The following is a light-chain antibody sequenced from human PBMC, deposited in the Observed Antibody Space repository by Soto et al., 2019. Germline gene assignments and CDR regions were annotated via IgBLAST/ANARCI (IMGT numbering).Light chain of an antibody. CDR3: SSYTSSSVV. J-gene: IGLJ2*01. CDR1: SSDVGGYNY. V-gene: IGLV2-14*01. Sequence: QSVLTHPASLSGSPVQSITISCTGTSSDVGGYNYVSWYQQHPGKAPKLMIYDVSTRPSGVSNRFSGSKSGNTASLTISGLQAEDEADFYCSSYTSSSVVFGGGTKLTVL. CDR2: DVS.